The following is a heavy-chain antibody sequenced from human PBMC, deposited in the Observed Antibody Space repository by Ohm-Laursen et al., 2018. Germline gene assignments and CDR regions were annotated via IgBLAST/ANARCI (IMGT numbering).Heavy chain of an antibody. CDR1: GGSISSYY. CDR2: IYYSGST. D-gene: IGHD3-10*01. Sequence: SDTLSLTCTVSGGSISSYYWSWIRQPPGKGLEWIGYIYYSGSTNYNPSLKSRVTISVDTSKNQFSLKLSSVTAADTAVYYCASLESGSYPWGQGTLVTVSS. J-gene: IGHJ5*02. CDR3: ASLESGSYP. V-gene: IGHV4-59*07.